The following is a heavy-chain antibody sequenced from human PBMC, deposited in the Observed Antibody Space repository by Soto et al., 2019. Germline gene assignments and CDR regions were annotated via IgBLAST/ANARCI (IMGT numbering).Heavy chain of an antibody. CDR3: ARDHVVRGVINWFDP. Sequence: SEPLSLTCTGSGGSVSIGSYYWSWIRQPPGKGLEWIGYIYYSGSTNYNPSLKSRVTISVDTSKNQFSLKLSSVTAADTAVYYCARDHVVRGVINWFDPWGQGTLVTVSS. V-gene: IGHV4-61*01. CDR2: IYYSGST. CDR1: GGSVSIGSYY. J-gene: IGHJ5*02. D-gene: IGHD3-10*01.